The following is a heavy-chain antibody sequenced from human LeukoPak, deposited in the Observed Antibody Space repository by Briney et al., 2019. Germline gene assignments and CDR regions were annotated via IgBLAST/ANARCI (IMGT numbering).Heavy chain of an antibody. CDR1: GFTFDDYG. V-gene: IGHV3-20*04. CDR3: ARGPSGYHNT. D-gene: IGHD5-12*01. Sequence: TGGSLRLSCAASGFTFDDYGMSWVRQGPGKGLEWVSGINWNGGRTGYADSVKGRFTISRDNAKNSLYLQMNSLRTEDTAVYYCARGPSGYHNTGGQGTLVTVSS. CDR2: INWNGGRT. J-gene: IGHJ4*02.